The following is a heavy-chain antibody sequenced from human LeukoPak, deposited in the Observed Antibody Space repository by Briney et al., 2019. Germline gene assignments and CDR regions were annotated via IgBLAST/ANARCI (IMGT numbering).Heavy chain of an antibody. V-gene: IGHV4-61*03. D-gene: IGHD3-10*01. CDR3: PRSQNYHGSGDY. CDR1: GGSVSNGNYY. CDR2: IYYSGNT. Sequence: PSETLSLTCTVSGGSVSNGNYYWSWLRQPPGKGLEWIGYIYYSGNTNYNPSLEGRVTISVDTSKNHFSVKLSSVTAADTAVYYCPRSQNYHGSGDYWSQGALLTVPS. J-gene: IGHJ4*02.